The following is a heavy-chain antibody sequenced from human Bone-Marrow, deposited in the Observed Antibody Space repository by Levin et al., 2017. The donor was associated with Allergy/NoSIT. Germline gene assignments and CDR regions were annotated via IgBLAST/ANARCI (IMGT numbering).Heavy chain of an antibody. V-gene: IGHV3-30*18. CDR2: ISYDGSNK. CDR3: AKGARWELPDDAFDI. Sequence: GESLKISCAASGFTFSSYGMHWVRQAPGKGLEWVAVISYDGSNKYYADSVKGRFTISRDNSKNTLYLQMNSLRAEDTAVYYCAKGARWELPDDAFDIWGQGTMVTVSS. CDR1: GFTFSSYG. D-gene: IGHD1-26*01. J-gene: IGHJ3*02.